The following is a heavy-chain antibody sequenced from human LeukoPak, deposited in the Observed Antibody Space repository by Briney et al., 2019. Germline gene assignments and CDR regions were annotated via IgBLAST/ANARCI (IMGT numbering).Heavy chain of an antibody. CDR2: ISSSRTT. Sequence: PGGSLRLSCAASGFTFSSYSMNWVRQAPGEGLEWVSNISSSRTTSYADSVKGRFTISRDNAKNSLYLQMNSLRAEDTAVYYCARDLEGSGSFYRPSYDYWGQGTLVTVSS. V-gene: IGHV3-48*01. J-gene: IGHJ4*02. CDR3: ARDLEGSGSFYRPSYDY. D-gene: IGHD3-10*01. CDR1: GFTFSSYS.